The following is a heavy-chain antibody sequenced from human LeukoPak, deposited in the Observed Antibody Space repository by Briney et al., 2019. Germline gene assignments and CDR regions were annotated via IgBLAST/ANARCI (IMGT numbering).Heavy chain of an antibody. CDR2: INSDGSST. CDR1: GFTFSSYW. V-gene: IGHV3-74*01. CDR3: ARGVGYCSSNSCYWWFDP. D-gene: IGHD2-2*01. J-gene: IGHJ5*02. Sequence: SGGSLRLSCAASGFTFSSYWMHWVRQAPGKGLVWVSRINSDGSSTSYADSVKGRFTISRDNAKNTLYLQMNSLRAEDTAVYYCARGVGYCSSNSCYWWFDPWGQGTLVTVSS.